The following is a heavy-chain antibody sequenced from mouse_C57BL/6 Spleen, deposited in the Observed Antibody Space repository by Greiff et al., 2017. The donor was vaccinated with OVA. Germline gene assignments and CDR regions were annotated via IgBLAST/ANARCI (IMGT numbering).Heavy chain of an antibody. CDR1: GYAFSSSW. CDR2: IYPGDGDT. J-gene: IGHJ3*01. Sequence: QVQLKESGPELVKPGASVKISCKASGYAFSSSWMNWVKQRPGKGLEWIGRIYPGDGDTNYNGKFKGKATLTVDTSSSTAYMQLSSLTSEDSAVYYCARDSWFAYWGQGTLVTVSA. V-gene: IGHV1-82*01. CDR3: ARDSWFAY.